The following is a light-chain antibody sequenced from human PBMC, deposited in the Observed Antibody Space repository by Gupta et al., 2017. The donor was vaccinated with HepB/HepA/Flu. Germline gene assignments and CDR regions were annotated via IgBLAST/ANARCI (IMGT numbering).Light chain of an antibody. J-gene: IGLJ3*02. Sequence: QFVLTQPPSVSAAPGQTVAISCIRSSSNIGANYVVHWHQQLPGTPTTLLFDGNTNRPSGVPDRVSGYKSGTSASLTITGLQTEDEAEYYCQSYDRGIRGVVFGGGTKLTVL. CDR1: SSNIGANYV. V-gene: IGLV1-40*01. CDR3: QSYDRGIRGVV. CDR2: GNT.